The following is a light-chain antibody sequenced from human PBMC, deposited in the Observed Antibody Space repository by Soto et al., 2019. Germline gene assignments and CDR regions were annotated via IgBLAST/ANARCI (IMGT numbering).Light chain of an antibody. V-gene: IGKV3-15*01. Sequence: DKVMTQSPATLSVSPGERATLSCRASQSISSNLAWYRQKRGQAPRLLMYGASTRATGIPVRFSGSGSGTEFTLIISSLQSEDFAVYYCQQYNNWPRTFGQGTKVEIK. CDR2: GAS. CDR1: QSISSN. J-gene: IGKJ1*01. CDR3: QQYNNWPRT.